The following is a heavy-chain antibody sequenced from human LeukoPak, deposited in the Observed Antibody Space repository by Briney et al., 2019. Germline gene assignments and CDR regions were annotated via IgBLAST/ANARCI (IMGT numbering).Heavy chain of an antibody. CDR3: ARGITMVRGHMDV. J-gene: IGHJ6*02. V-gene: IGHV1-69*04. CDR1: GGTFSSYA. CDR2: IILIFGIA. Sequence: SVKVSCKASGGTFSSYAISWVRQAPGQGLEWMGRIILIFGIANYAQKFQGRVTITADRSTSTAYMELSSLRSEDTAVYYCARGITMVRGHMDVWGQGTTVTVSS. D-gene: IGHD3-10*01.